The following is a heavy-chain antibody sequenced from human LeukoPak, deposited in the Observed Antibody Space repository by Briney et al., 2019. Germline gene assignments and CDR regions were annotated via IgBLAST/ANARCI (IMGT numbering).Heavy chain of an antibody. CDR1: GYTFTSYD. CDR3: ARVRSSGWPVDY. Sequence: ASVKVSCKASGYTFTSYDNNWVRQATGQGLEWMGWMNPNSGNTGYAQKFQGRVTITRNTSISTAYMELSSLRSEDTAVYYCARVRSSGWPVDYWGQGTLVTVSS. V-gene: IGHV1-8*03. D-gene: IGHD6-19*01. J-gene: IGHJ4*02. CDR2: MNPNSGNT.